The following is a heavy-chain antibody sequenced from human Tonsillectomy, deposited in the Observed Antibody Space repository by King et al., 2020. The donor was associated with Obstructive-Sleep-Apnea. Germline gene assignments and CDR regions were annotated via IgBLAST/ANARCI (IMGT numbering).Heavy chain of an antibody. J-gene: IGHJ6*02. Sequence: VQLVESGGGVVQPGRSLRLSCAASGFTFSSYAMRWVRQAPGKGLEVGAVISYDGSNKYYADSLKGRLTISRDNSKNTLYLQMNSLRAEDTAVYYCARGGSGSYYLYYYYYYGMDVWGQGTTVTVSS. D-gene: IGHD1-26*01. V-gene: IGHV3-30-3*01. CDR2: ISYDGSNK. CDR3: ARGGSGSYYLYYYYYYGMDV. CDR1: GFTFSSYA.